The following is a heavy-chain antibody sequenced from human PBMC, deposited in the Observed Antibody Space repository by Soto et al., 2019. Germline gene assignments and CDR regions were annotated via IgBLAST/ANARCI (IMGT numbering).Heavy chain of an antibody. CDR1: GDSVSSNSAA. D-gene: IGHD6-13*01. V-gene: IGHV6-1*01. CDR2: TYYRSKWYN. CDR3: ARSHRSGWFYSH. J-gene: IGHJ4*02. Sequence: PSQTLSLTCAISGDSVSSNSAAWNWIRQSPSRGLEWLGRTYYRSKWYNDYAISVKSRITIDPDTSKNQFSLQLKSATPEDTAVYYCARSHRSGWFYSHWGQGTLVTVSS.